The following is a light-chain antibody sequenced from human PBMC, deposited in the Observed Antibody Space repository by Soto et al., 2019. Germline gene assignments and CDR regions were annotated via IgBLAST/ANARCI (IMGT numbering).Light chain of an antibody. J-gene: IGKJ1*01. CDR2: DTV. CDR1: QSVSDK. CDR3: QQYVNWPKT. Sequence: EIIMTRSPDTLSGSPIEMARLSVMASQSVSDKVAWYQQTSGPPPKLLIYDTVSRAAGVPGRFSGSGSGTEFTPTISSLQSQDYGVYFCQQYVNWPKTFGHGTKVDIK. V-gene: IGKV3-15*01.